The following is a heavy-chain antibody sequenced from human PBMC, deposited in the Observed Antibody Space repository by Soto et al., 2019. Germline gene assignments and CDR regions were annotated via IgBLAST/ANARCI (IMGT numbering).Heavy chain of an antibody. V-gene: IGHV1-69*13. Sequence: SVQVSCKASGGTFSSYAISWVRQAPGQGLEWMGGIIPIFGTANYAQKFQGRVTITADESTSTAYVELSSLRSEDTAVYYWARYFGYYYDRSGYYATKGEEYYYYGMDVWGQGTTVTVSS. D-gene: IGHD3-22*01. CDR1: GGTFSSYA. CDR3: ARYFGYYYDRSGYYATKGEEYYYYGMDV. J-gene: IGHJ6*02. CDR2: IIPIFGTA.